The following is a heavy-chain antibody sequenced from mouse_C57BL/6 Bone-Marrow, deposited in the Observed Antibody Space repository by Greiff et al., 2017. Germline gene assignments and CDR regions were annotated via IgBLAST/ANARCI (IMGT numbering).Heavy chain of an antibody. CDR3: ANSPFDY. J-gene: IGHJ2*01. Sequence: VKLVESGPGLVQPSQSLSITCTVSGFSLTSYGVHWVRHSPGKGLGWLGVIWRGGSTDYNAAFMSRLSITKYNSKSQVFFKMNSLQADDTDIYYCANSPFDYWGQGPTLTVSS. D-gene: IGHD6-1*01. CDR1: GFSLTSYG. CDR2: IWRGGST. V-gene: IGHV2-5*01.